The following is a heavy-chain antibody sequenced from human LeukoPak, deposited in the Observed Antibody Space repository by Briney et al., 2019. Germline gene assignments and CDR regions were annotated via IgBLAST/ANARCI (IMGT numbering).Heavy chain of an antibody. CDR2: ISSSSSYI. V-gene: IGHV3-21*01. CDR1: GFTFSSYS. Sequence: PGGSLRLSCAASGFTFSSYSMNWVRQAPGKGLEWVSSISSSSSYIYYADSVKGRFTISRDNAKNSLYLQMNSLRAEDTAVYYCARGASGYCSGGSCYGVSLLRKNWFDPWGQGTLVTVSS. D-gene: IGHD2-15*01. J-gene: IGHJ5*02. CDR3: ARGASGYCSGGSCYGVSLLRKNWFDP.